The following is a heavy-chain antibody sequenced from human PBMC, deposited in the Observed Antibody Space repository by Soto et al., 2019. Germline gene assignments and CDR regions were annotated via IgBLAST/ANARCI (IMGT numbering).Heavy chain of an antibody. V-gene: IGHV1-46*01. CDR3: AREYQGDGYNDYYYYGMDV. Sequence: ASVKVSCKASGYTFTSYYMHWVRQAPGQGLEWMGIINPSGGSTSYAQKFQGRVTMTRDTSTSTVYMELSSLRSEDTAVYYCAREYQGDGYNDYYYYGMDVWGQGTTVTVPS. CDR1: GYTFTSYY. D-gene: IGHD5-12*01. J-gene: IGHJ6*02. CDR2: INPSGGST.